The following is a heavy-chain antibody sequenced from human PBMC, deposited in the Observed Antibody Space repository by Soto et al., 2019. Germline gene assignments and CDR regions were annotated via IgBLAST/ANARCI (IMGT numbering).Heavy chain of an antibody. J-gene: IGHJ3*02. CDR2: INPNSGGT. CDR1: GYTFTSYD. D-gene: IGHD4-17*01. V-gene: IGHV1-2*04. CDR3: ARGGDYFVNDAFDI. Sequence: ASVKVSCKASGYTFTSYDINWVRQAPGQGLEWMGWINPNSGGTNYAQKFQGWVTMTRDTSISTAYMELSRLRSDDTAVYYCARGGDYFVNDAFDIWGQGTMVTVSS.